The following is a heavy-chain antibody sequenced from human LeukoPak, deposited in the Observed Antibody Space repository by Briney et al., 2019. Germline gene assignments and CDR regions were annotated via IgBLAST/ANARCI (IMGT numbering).Heavy chain of an antibody. CDR1: GYTFTSYG. J-gene: IGHJ6*03. V-gene: IGHV1-69*13. Sequence: ASVKVSCKASGYTFTSYGISWVRQAPGQGLEWMGGIIPIFGTANYAQKFQGRVTITADESTSTAYMELSSLRSEDTAVYYCARSISGFYYYYYYMDVWGKGTTVTISS. D-gene: IGHD5-12*01. CDR3: ARSISGFYYYYYYMDV. CDR2: IIPIFGTA.